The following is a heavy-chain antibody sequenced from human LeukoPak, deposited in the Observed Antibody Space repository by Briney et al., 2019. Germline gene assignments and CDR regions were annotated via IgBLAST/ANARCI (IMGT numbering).Heavy chain of an antibody. D-gene: IGHD4-17*01. Sequence: SETLSLTCTVSGGSINNYYWSWIRQPPGKGLEWIGYIYYSGSTYYNPSLKSRVTISVDTSKNQFSLKLSSVTAADTAVYYCARDNYGDYANWFDPWGQGTLVTVSS. CDR3: ARDNYGDYANWFDP. V-gene: IGHV4-30-4*08. CDR2: IYYSGST. CDR1: GGSINNYY. J-gene: IGHJ5*02.